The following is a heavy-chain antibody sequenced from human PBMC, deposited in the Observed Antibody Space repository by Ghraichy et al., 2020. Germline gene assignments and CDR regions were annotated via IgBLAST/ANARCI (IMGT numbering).Heavy chain of an antibody. CDR2: INHSGST. CDR3: ARGRGSSWQVLYYFDY. CDR1: GGSFSGYY. Sequence: SETLSLTCAVYGGSFSGYYWSWIRQPPGKGLEWIGEINHSGSTNYNPSLKSRVTISVDTSKNQFSLKLSSVTAAVTAVYYCARGRGSSWQVLYYFDYWGQGTLVTVSS. D-gene: IGHD6-13*01. J-gene: IGHJ4*02. V-gene: IGHV4-34*01.